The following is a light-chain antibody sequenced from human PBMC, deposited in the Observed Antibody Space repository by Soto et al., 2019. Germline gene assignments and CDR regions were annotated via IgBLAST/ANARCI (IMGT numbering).Light chain of an antibody. Sequence: EIDLTQSPDTLSVSPGERATVSCRASQSVDTYLAWYQLKPGQAPRLLIFETSSRVTDTPDRFSGIGSGTAVILIISRVEPDDFAVYYCQQYATSPTTFGQGARLDNK. V-gene: IGKV3-20*01. CDR1: QSVDTY. CDR2: ETS. J-gene: IGKJ5*01. CDR3: QQYATSPTT.